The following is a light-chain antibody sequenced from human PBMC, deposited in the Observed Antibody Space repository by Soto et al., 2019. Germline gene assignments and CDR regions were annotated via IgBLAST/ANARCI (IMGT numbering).Light chain of an antibody. CDR1: QGISNY. J-gene: IGKJ3*01. CDR3: QKYNSAPPIFT. CDR2: AAS. Sequence: DIQMTQSPSSLSASVGDRVTITCRASQGISNYLAWYQQKPGKVPKLLIYAASTLQSGVPSRFSGSGSGTDFTLTISSLEPEDVATYYCQKYNSAPPIFTFGPGIKVDIK. V-gene: IGKV1-27*01.